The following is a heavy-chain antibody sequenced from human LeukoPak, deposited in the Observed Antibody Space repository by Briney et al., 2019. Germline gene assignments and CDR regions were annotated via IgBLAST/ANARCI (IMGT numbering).Heavy chain of an antibody. CDR1: GFTFDDYA. D-gene: IGHD3-3*01. V-gene: IGHV3-9*01. CDR2: ISWDSGSI. J-gene: IGHJ6*02. CDR3: AKELNYDFWSGYIYGMDV. Sequence: LSGGSLRLSCAASGFTFDDYAMHWVRQAPGKGLEWVSGISWDSGSIGYADSVKGRFTISRDIAKNSLYLQMNSLRAEDTALYYCAKELNYDFWSGYIYGMDVWGQGTTVTVSS.